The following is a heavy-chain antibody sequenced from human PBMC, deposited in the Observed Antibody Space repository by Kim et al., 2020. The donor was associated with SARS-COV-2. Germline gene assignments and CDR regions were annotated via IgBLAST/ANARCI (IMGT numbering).Heavy chain of an antibody. CDR3: ARGRFIAAAGRGPYAY. CDR2: IYHSGST. J-gene: IGHJ4*02. Sequence: SETLSLTCTVSGYSISSGYYWGWIRQPPGKGLEWIGSIYHSGSTYYNPSLKSRVTISVDTSKNQFSLKLSSVTAADTAVYYCARGRFIAAAGRGPYAYWGQGTLVTVSS. CDR1: GYSISSGYY. V-gene: IGHV4-38-2*02. D-gene: IGHD6-13*01.